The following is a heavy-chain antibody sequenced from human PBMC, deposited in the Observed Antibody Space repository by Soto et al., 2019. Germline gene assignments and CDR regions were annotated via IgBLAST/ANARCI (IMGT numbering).Heavy chain of an antibody. Sequence: LSLTCAISGDSVSSNSAAWNWIRQSPSRGLEWLGRTYYRSKWYNDYAVSVKSRITINPDTSKNQFSLQLNSVTPEDTAVYYCARVGYYDSSGYYPRGSYFDYWGQGTLVTVSS. V-gene: IGHV6-1*01. CDR2: TYYRSKWYN. J-gene: IGHJ4*02. CDR1: GDSVSSNSAA. D-gene: IGHD3-22*01. CDR3: ARVGYYDSSGYYPRGSYFDY.